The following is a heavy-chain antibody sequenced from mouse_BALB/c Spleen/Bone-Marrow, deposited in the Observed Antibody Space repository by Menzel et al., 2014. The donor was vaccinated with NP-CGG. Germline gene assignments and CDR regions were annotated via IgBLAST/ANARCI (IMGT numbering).Heavy chain of an antibody. V-gene: IGHV5-6*01. Sequence: EVQLVESGGGLVKPGGSLKLSCVASGFTFSSYGMSWVRQTPDKRLEWVATISSGGSSTYYPASVKGRFTISRDNAKSTLYLQMSSLNSEGTAMYYCTRRPLQANSYFDCWGQGTTLTVSS. CDR2: ISSGGSST. J-gene: IGHJ2*01. CDR1: GFTFSSYG. CDR3: TRRPLQANSYFDC. D-gene: IGHD3-2*02.